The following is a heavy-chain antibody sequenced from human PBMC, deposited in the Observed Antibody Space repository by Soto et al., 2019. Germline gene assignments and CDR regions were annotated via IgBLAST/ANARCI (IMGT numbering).Heavy chain of an antibody. J-gene: IGHJ4*02. CDR3: ARLGVRGVIVDY. V-gene: IGHV4-39*01. Sequence: SETLSLTCTVSGGSIISSSYCFFCIRQPPGNGLEWIGSIYYSGSTYYNPSLKSRVTISVDTSKNQFSLKLSSVTAADTAVYYCARLGVRGVIVDYWGQGTLVTVSS. D-gene: IGHD3-10*01. CDR1: GGSIISSSYC. CDR2: IYYSGST.